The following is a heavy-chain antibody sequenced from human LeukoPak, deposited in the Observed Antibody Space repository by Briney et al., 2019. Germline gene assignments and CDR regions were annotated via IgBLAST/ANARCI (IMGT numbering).Heavy chain of an antibody. V-gene: IGHV3-15*01. CDR3: TTDPVGGDPIDY. J-gene: IGHJ4*02. Sequence: GGSIRPSRQAFGFTSSNAWMSWVRQPQGRVREWVGRIKSKTDDGTTDYAAPVKGRFTISRDDSTNTLYLQMNSLKTEDTAVYYCTTDPVGGDPIDYWGQGTLVTVSS. D-gene: IGHD4-17*01. CDR2: IKSKTDDGTT. CDR1: GFTSSNAW.